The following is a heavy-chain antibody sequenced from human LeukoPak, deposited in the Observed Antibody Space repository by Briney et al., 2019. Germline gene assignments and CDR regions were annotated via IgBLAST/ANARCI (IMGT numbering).Heavy chain of an antibody. D-gene: IGHD3-3*01. CDR2: IYYSGST. V-gene: IGHV4-39*01. Sequence: SETLSLTCTVSGGSISSSSYYWGWIRQPPGKGPEWIGSIYYSGSTYYNPSLKSRVTISVDTSSNQFSLKLSSVTAADTAVYYCARCGYYDFWSGYNPATFDYWGQGTLVTVSS. J-gene: IGHJ4*02. CDR3: ARCGYYDFWSGYNPATFDY. CDR1: GGSISSSSYY.